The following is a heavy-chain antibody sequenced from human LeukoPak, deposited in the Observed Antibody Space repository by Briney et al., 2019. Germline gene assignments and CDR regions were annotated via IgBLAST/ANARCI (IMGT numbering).Heavy chain of an antibody. CDR3: ARDPLYGSGSDHNVWVFDY. CDR1: GYTFTDYY. V-gene: IGHV1-2*02. D-gene: IGHD3-10*01. Sequence: ASVKVSCKASGYTFTDYYLHWVRQAPGQGLEWMGWINPNSGGTNYAQKFQGRVTATRDTSINTAYMELSNLRSDDTAVYYCARDPLYGSGSDHNVWVFDYWGQGTLVTVSS. J-gene: IGHJ4*02. CDR2: INPNSGGT.